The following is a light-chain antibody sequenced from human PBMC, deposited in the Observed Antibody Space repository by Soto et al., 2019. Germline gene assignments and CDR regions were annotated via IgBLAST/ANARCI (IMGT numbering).Light chain of an antibody. CDR2: DAS. J-gene: IGKJ4*01. CDR3: QQYGLT. V-gene: IGKV1-5*01. CDR1: QSISSW. Sequence: DIQMTQSPSTLSASVGDRVTITCRASQSISSWLAWYQQKPGKAPKLLIYDASSLESGVPSRFGGSGSGTEFTLTISSLQPDDFATYYCQQYGLTFGGGTKVEIK.